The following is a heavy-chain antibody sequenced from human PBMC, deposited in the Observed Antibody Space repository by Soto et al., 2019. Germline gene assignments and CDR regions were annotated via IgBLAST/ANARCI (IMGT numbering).Heavy chain of an antibody. V-gene: IGHV3-9*01. Sequence: GGSLRLSCAASGFTFDDYAMHWVRQAPGKGLEWVSGISWNSGSIGYADSVKGRFTISRDNAKNSLYLQMNSLRAEDTALYYCAKAGSRRLQQSFDYWGQGTLVTVSS. D-gene: IGHD6-25*01. CDR2: ISWNSGSI. J-gene: IGHJ4*02. CDR3: AKAGSRRLQQSFDY. CDR1: GFTFDDYA.